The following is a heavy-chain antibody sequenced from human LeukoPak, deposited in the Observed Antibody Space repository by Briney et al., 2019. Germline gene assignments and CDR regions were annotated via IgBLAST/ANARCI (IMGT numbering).Heavy chain of an antibody. Sequence: PSETLSLTCAVSGGSISSGGYYWSWIRQHPGKGLEWIGYIYYSGSTYYNPSLKSRVTISVDTSKNQFSLKLSSVTAADTAMYYRARAGGFFSPFGYWGQGTLVTVSS. CDR1: GGSISSGGYY. CDR3: ARAGGFFSPFGY. V-gene: IGHV4-31*11. J-gene: IGHJ4*02. CDR2: IYYSGST. D-gene: IGHD3-3*01.